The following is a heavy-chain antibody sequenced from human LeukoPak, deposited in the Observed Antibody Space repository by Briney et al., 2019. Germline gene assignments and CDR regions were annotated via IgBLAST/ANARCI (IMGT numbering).Heavy chain of an antibody. V-gene: IGHV1-2*02. Sequence: ASVKVSCKASGYTFTDYYVHWVRQAPGQGVQWMGWISPSTGGTNNAQKFQGRVTMTRDTSISTAYLELSRLASDDTALYYCARNYGRSSRYFDYWGQGTLVTV. CDR1: GYTFTDYY. CDR2: ISPSTGGT. D-gene: IGHD4-23*01. CDR3: ARNYGRSSRYFDY. J-gene: IGHJ4*02.